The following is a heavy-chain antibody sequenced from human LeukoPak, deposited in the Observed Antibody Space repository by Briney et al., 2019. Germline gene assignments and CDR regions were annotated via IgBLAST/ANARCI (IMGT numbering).Heavy chain of an antibody. Sequence: GGSLRLSCAASGFTFSSYEMNWVRQAPGRGLGWVSYFSSGGSTIYYADSVKGRFTISRDNAKNSLYLQMNSLRAEDTAVYYCAREIDYDSSGYYEGLEDYWGQGTLVTVSS. CDR3: AREIDYDSSGYYEGLEDY. J-gene: IGHJ4*02. CDR2: FSSGGSTI. V-gene: IGHV3-48*03. D-gene: IGHD3-22*01. CDR1: GFTFSSYE.